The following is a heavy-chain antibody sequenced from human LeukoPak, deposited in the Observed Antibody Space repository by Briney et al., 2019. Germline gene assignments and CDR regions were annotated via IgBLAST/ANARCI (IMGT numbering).Heavy chain of an antibody. V-gene: IGHV3-48*04. D-gene: IGHD2-21*01. CDR3: ARDFGNIVAVPLDPTKWFDP. CDR1: GFTFSDYI. CDR2: ISSSGDAT. J-gene: IGHJ5*02. Sequence: GGSLRLSCAASGFTFSDYIMNWVRQAPGKGLEWVSYISSSGDATYYADSVKGRFTISRDNAKRSLYLQMNSLRAEDTAVYYCARDFGNIVAVPLDPTKWFDPWGQGIVVTVSS.